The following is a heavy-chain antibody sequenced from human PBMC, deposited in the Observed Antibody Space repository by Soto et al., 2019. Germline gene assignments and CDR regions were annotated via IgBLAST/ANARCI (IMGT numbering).Heavy chain of an antibody. CDR3: GSQDYSGNSGGA. J-gene: IGHJ1*01. CDR1: GFIFSSHA. Sequence: QVQLVESGGSVVQPGRSLRLSCAASGFIFSSHAVYWVRQPPGKGLEWVAVTSYDGSDKYYADSVKGRFTISRDNSKRMLYLQMKRLRAEDTAVYYLGSQDYSGNSGGAWGQGTLVTVSS. D-gene: IGHD4-4*01. V-gene: IGHV3-30-3*01. CDR2: TSYDGSDK.